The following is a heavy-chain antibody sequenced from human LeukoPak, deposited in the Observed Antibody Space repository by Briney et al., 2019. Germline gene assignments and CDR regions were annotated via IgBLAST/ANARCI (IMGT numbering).Heavy chain of an antibody. CDR3: ARDMKQLAPDDAFDI. CDR2: IKQDGSEK. D-gene: IGHD6-6*01. V-gene: IGHV3-7*01. Sequence: GGSLRLSFAASGFTFSSYWMSWVRQAPGKGLEWVANIKQDGSEKYYVDSVKGRFTISRDNAKNSLYLQMISLRAEDTAVYYCARDMKQLAPDDAFDIWGQGTMVTVSS. J-gene: IGHJ3*02. CDR1: GFTFSSYW.